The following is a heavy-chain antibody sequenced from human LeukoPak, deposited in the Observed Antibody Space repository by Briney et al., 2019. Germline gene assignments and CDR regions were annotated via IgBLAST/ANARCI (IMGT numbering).Heavy chain of an antibody. V-gene: IGHV4-59*01. Sequence: SETLSLTCTVSGGSISSYYWSWIRQPPGKGLEWIGYIYYTGSTYYNPSLKSRVTISVDTSKNQFSLKLSSVTAADTAVYYCARGSRYDYDSSGYTWGQGTLVTVSS. J-gene: IGHJ5*02. D-gene: IGHD3-22*01. CDR2: IYYTGST. CDR1: GGSISSYY. CDR3: ARGSRYDYDSSGYT.